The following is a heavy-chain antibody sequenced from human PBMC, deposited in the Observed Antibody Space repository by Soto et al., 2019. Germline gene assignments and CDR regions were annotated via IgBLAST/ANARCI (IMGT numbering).Heavy chain of an antibody. D-gene: IGHD5-12*01. V-gene: IGHV1-18*01. Sequence: QVQLVQSGAEVKKPGASVKVSCKASGYTFTNFGISWVRQAPGQGLEWMGWISAYNGNTNYAQKYQGRVTMTTDAYTSTTYVDLWSLSFDDTAEYYCGRGGTPINFWGQGTLVTVSS. CDR1: GYTFTNFG. CDR3: GRGGTPINF. J-gene: IGHJ4*02. CDR2: ISAYNGNT.